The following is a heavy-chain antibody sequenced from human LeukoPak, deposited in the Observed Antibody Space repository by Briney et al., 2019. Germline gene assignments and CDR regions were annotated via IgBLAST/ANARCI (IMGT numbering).Heavy chain of an antibody. CDR3: ARHVLWNYYDSSGLYAFDT. J-gene: IGHJ3*02. CDR1: GGSISSYY. V-gene: IGHV4-59*08. Sequence: SETLCLTCTVSGGSISSYYWSWIRQPPGKGLEWIGYIYYSGSTNYNPSLKSRVTISVDTSKNQFSPKLSSVTAADKAVDYCARHVLWNYYDSSGLYAFDTTGEGTMGTVSS. D-gene: IGHD3-22*01. CDR2: IYYSGST.